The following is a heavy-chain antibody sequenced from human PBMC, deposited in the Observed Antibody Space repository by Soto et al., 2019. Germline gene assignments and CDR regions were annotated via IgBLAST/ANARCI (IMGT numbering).Heavy chain of an antibody. CDR2: IYYSGST. Sequence: SSETLSLTCTVSGGSISSGGYYWSWIRQHPGKGLEWIGYIYYSGSTYYNPSLKSRVTISVDTSKNQFSLKLSSVTAADTAVYYCARFDGGSGRFFPPSWFDPWGQGTLVTVSS. D-gene: IGHD3-10*01. J-gene: IGHJ5*02. CDR1: GGSISSGGYY. V-gene: IGHV4-31*03. CDR3: ARFDGGSGRFFPPSWFDP.